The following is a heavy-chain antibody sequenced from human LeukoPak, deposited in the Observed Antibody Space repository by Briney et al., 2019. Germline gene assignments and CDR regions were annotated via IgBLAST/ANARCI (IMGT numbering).Heavy chain of an antibody. J-gene: IGHJ4*02. CDR2: INPSGGST. V-gene: IGHV1-46*01. D-gene: IGHD4-17*01. CDR3: AREGVPDYAIADEGYFDY. Sequence: ASVKVSCKASGYTFTSYYMHWVRQAPGQGLEWMGIINPSGGSTSYAQKFQGRVTMTRDMSTSTVYMELSSLRSEDTAVYYCAREGVPDYAIADEGYFDYWGQGTLVTVSS. CDR1: GYTFTSYY.